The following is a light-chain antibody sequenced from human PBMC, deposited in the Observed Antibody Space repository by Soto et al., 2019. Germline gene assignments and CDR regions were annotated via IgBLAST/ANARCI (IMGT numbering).Light chain of an antibody. CDR1: QSVSSN. V-gene: IGKV3-15*01. Sequence: EIVMTQSPATLSVSPGERATLSCRASQSVSSNLAWYQQKPGQAPRLLIYGASTRATGIPGRFSGSGSGTEFTLTISSLQSEDFAVYYCQQYRTFGQGTTVEIK. CDR3: QQYRT. CDR2: GAS. J-gene: IGKJ1*01.